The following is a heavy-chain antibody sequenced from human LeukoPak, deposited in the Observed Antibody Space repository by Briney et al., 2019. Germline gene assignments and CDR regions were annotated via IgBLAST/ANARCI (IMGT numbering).Heavy chain of an antibody. J-gene: IGHJ4*02. V-gene: IGHV4-4*02. CDR3: ARGIMSGYYFDS. Sequence: SETLSLTCAVSDGSISSSNWWSWVRQPPGKGLEWIGEIYHSGSTNYYPSLKSRVIISVDKSKNQFSLKLSSVTAADTAVYYCARGIMSGYYFDSWGQGTLVTVSS. CDR1: DGSISSSNW. D-gene: IGHD3-3*01. CDR2: IYHSGST.